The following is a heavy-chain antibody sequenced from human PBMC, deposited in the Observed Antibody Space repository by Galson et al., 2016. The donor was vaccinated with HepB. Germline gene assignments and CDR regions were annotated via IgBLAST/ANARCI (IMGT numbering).Heavy chain of an antibody. CDR2: INWNSGKI. V-gene: IGHV3-9*01. D-gene: IGHD6-6*01. CDR1: GFTFDAYS. J-gene: IGHJ4*02. CDR3: AKGSHGRSSASGPYYFDY. Sequence: SLRLSCAASGFTFDAYSMHWVRQAPGKGLEWVSGINWNSGKIHYADSVKGRFTVSRDNAKNSLYLQMNSLRAEDTALYYCAKGSHGRSSASGPYYFDYWGRGSQVTVSS.